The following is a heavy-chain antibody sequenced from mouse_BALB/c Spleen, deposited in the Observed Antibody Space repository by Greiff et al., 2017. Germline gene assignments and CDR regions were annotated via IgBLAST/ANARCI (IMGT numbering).Heavy chain of an antibody. CDR3: TEYDNYYAMDY. J-gene: IGHJ4*01. Sequence: QVQLQQSGAELVRPGASVTLSCKASGYTFTDYAMHWVKQTPVHGLEWIGAIDPETGGTAYNQKFKGKATLTADKSSSTAYMELRRLTSEDSAVYYCTEYDNYYAMDYWGEGTSVTVSS. CDR2: IDPETGGT. D-gene: IGHD2-10*02. V-gene: IGHV1-15*01. CDR1: GYTFTDYA.